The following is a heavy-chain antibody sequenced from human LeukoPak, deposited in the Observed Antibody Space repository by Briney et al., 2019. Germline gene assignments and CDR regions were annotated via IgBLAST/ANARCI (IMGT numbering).Heavy chain of an antibody. CDR3: ARLSSLANIAARGRTWLDP. V-gene: IGHV4-34*01. CDR2: INHSGST. Sequence: SETLSLTCAVYGGSFSGYYWSWIRQPPGKGLEWIGEINHSGSTNYNPSLKSRVTISVDTSKNQFSLKLSSVTAADTGVYYCARLSSLANIAARGRTWLDPWGQGTLVTVSS. CDR1: GGSFSGYY. D-gene: IGHD6-6*01. J-gene: IGHJ5*02.